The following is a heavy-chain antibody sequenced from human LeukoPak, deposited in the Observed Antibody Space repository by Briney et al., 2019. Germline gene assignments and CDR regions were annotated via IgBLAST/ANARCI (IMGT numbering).Heavy chain of an antibody. D-gene: IGHD4-17*01. V-gene: IGHV3-30-3*01. J-gene: IGHJ3*02. CDR2: ISYDGSNK. Sequence: GRSLRLSCAASGFTFDSHAMHWVRQAPGRGLEWVTLISYDGSNKYYVDSVKGRFTVSRDNSKNTLFLQMNSLRAEDTAAYYCARDILRDAFDIWGQGTMVTVSS. CDR3: ARDILRDAFDI. CDR1: GFTFDSHA.